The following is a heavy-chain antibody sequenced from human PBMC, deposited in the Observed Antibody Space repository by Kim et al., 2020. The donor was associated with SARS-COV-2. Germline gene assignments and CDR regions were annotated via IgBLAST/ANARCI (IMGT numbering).Heavy chain of an antibody. CDR3: ARRVTTLRGSPPHVFDV. V-gene: IGHV5-51*01. Sequence: GESLKISCKVSGYDFTTYWIGWVRQMPGKGLEFMGLIYPGDSDTRYSPSFRGRVTISADKSISTTYLQWSRLEASDTAMYYCARRVTTLRGSPPHVFDVWGQGTVISVSS. CDR2: IYPGDSDT. CDR1: GYDFTTYW. J-gene: IGHJ3*01. D-gene: IGHD3-10*01.